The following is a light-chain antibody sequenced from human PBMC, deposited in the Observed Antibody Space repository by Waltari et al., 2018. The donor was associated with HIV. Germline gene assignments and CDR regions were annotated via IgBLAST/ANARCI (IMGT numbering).Light chain of an antibody. CDR3: CSYAGNYLVV. Sequence: QSALTQSRSVSGSPGQSVTISCTGTSSDVGRYNYVSWYQQHPGKAPKLIIYDVTERPSGVPDRFSGSKSDNTASLTISGLQAEDEADYYCCSYAGNYLVVFGGGTYVTVL. J-gene: IGLJ2*01. CDR2: DVT. V-gene: IGLV2-11*01. CDR1: SSDVGRYNY.